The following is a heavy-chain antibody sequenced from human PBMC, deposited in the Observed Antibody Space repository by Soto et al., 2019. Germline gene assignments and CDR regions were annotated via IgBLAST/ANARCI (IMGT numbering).Heavy chain of an antibody. V-gene: IGHV3-23*01. CDR1: GFTFSSYA. J-gene: IGHJ4*02. CDR3: AKLGQLVYYSFDY. Sequence: EVQLLESGGGLVQPGGSLRLSCAASGFTFSSYAMSWVRQAPGKGLEWVSAISGSGGSTYYADSVKGRFTIPRDNSKNTLYLQMNSLRAEDTAVYYCAKLGQLVYYSFDYWGQGTLVTFSS. D-gene: IGHD6-6*01. CDR2: ISGSGGST.